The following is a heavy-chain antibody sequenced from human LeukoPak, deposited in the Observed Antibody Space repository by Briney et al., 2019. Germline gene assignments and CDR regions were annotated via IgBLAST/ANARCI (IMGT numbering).Heavy chain of an antibody. D-gene: IGHD3-10*01. CDR3: AKGDKSGEYDFGWGPWDY. Sequence: GGSLRLSCAASGFAFSNFAMSWVRQAPGKGLEWVSGISSSGGNTVYADSVRGRVTVSRDNSKNTLYLQMNSLRAEDTAVYYCAKGDKSGEYDFGWGPWDYWGQGTLLTVSS. V-gene: IGHV3-23*01. CDR1: GFAFSNFA. J-gene: IGHJ4*02. CDR2: ISSSGGNT.